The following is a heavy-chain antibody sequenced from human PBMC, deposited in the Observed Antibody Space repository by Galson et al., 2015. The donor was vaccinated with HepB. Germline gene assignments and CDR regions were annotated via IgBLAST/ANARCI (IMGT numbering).Heavy chain of an antibody. J-gene: IGHJ4*02. CDR1: GYTFTSYA. CDR3: TTVYSYYYGSGRDY. V-gene: IGHV7-4-1*02. D-gene: IGHD3-10*01. CDR2: INTNTGNP. Sequence: SVKVSCKASGYTFTSYAMNWVRQAPGQGLEWMGWINTNTGNPTYAQGFTGRFVFSLDTSVSTAYLQISSLKTEDTAVYYCTTVYSYYYGSGRDYWGQGTLVTVSS.